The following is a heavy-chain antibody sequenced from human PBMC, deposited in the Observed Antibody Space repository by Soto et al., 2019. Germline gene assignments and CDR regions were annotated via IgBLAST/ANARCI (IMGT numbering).Heavy chain of an antibody. D-gene: IGHD2-2*01. CDR3: AKRNWNCSSTSCFVLGAFDI. CDR1: GFTFSIYA. J-gene: IGHJ3*02. V-gene: IGHV3-23*01. CDR2: ISSSGGTT. Sequence: PGGSLRLSCAASGFTFSIYAMSWVRQAPGKGLEWVSGISSSGGTTYSADSVKGRFTISRDNSKNTLYLQINSLRAEDTAVYFCAKRNWNCSSTSCFVLGAFDIWGQGTMVTVSS.